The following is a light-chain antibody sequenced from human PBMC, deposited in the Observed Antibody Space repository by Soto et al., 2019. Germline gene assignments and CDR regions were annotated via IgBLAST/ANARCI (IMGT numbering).Light chain of an antibody. V-gene: IGKV3-15*01. CDR1: QSVSSK. Sequence: EIVMTQSPSTLSVSPGERATLSCRASQSVSSKLAWYQQKPGQAPRLLIYGASTRATGIPARFSGSGSGTEFTLTISSLQSEDFAVYYCQQYNTLGTFGQGTKVEIK. CDR3: QQYNTLGT. J-gene: IGKJ1*01. CDR2: GAS.